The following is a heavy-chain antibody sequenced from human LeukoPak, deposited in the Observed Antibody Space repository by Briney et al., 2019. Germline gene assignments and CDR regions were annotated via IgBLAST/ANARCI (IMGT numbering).Heavy chain of an antibody. D-gene: IGHD2-15*01. CDR3: AKDRVVAAITAAFDI. Sequence: GGSLRLSCAASGFTFSSYAMHWVRQAPGKGLEWVAVISYDGSNKYYADSVKGRFTISRDNSKNTLYLQMNSLRAEDTAVYYCAKDRVVAAITAAFDIWGQGTMVTVSS. CDR2: ISYDGSNK. J-gene: IGHJ3*02. CDR1: GFTFSSYA. V-gene: IGHV3-30-3*01.